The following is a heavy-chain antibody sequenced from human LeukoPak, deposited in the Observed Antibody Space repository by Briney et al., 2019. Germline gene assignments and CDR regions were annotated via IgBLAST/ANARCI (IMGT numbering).Heavy chain of an antibody. J-gene: IGHJ4*02. Sequence: SETLSLTCTVSGGSISSYYWSWIRQPPGKGLEWIGYIYYSGSTNYNPSLKSRVTISVDTSKNQFSLKLSSVTAADTAVYYCASSNGEYSSSRYFDYWGQGTLVTVSS. CDR3: ASSNGEYSSSRYFDY. D-gene: IGHD6-6*01. V-gene: IGHV4-59*01. CDR2: IYYSGST. CDR1: GGSISSYY.